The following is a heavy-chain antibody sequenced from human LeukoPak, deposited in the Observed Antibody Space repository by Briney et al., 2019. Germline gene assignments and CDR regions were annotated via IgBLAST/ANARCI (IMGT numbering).Heavy chain of an antibody. CDR1: GFTFSSYS. D-gene: IGHD1-14*01. Sequence: TGGSLRLSCAASGFTFSSYSMNWVRQAPGKGLEWVSSISSSSSYICYADSVKGRFTISRDNAKNSLYLQMNSLRAEDTAVYYCARDINRRLDYWGQGTLVTVSS. CDR3: ARDINRRLDY. V-gene: IGHV3-21*01. J-gene: IGHJ4*02. CDR2: ISSSSSYI.